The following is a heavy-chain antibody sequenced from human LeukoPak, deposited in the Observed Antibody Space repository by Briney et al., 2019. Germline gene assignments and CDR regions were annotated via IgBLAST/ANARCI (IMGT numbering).Heavy chain of an antibody. CDR2: ISRDGDST. D-gene: IGHD3-10*01. V-gene: IGHV3-64D*09. Sequence: GGSLRLSCSASGFTFSTYAMHWVRQAPGKGLEYVSAISRDGDSTYNADSVKGRFTISRDNSKNTLYLQMSSLRTEDTAVYYCVRSSASSGPNCFDPWGQGTLVTVSS. CDR1: GFTFSTYA. J-gene: IGHJ5*02. CDR3: VRSSASSGPNCFDP.